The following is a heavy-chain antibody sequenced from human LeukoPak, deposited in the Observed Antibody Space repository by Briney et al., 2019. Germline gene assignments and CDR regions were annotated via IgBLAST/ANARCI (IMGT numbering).Heavy chain of an antibody. D-gene: IGHD6-13*01. CDR2: ISGSGGST. CDR1: GFTFSSYA. CDR3: AKGRSVYSSSWPDY. V-gene: IGHV3-23*01. Sequence: PGGSLRLSCAASGFTFSSYAMSWVRQAPGKGLEWVSAISGSGGSTYYADSVKGRFTISRDNSKNTLYLQMNSLRAEDTAVYYCAKGRSVYSSSWPDYWGQGTLVTVSS. J-gene: IGHJ4*02.